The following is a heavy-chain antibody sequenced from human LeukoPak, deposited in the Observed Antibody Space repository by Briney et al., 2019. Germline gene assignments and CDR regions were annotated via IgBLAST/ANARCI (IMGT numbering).Heavy chain of an antibody. CDR1: GGSISSSSYY. Sequence: SETLSLTCTVSGGSISSSSYYWGWFRQPPGKGLEWIGSIYYSGSTYYNPSLKSRVTISVDTSKNQFSLKLSSVTAADTAVYYCARHKSSSDFDYWGQGTLVTVSS. CDR2: IYYSGST. D-gene: IGHD6-6*01. CDR3: ARHKSSSDFDY. V-gene: IGHV4-39*01. J-gene: IGHJ4*02.